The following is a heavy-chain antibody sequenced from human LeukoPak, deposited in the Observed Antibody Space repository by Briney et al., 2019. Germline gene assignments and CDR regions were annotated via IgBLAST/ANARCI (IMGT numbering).Heavy chain of an antibody. CDR3: ARDSPSGLFDY. J-gene: IGHJ4*02. CDR2: IIPILGIA. V-gene: IGHV1-69*04. Sequence: SVKVSCKASGGTFSSYAISWVRQAPGQGLEWMGRIIPILGIANYAQKFQGRVTITADKSTSTAYMELSSLRSEDTAVYYCARDSPSGLFDYWGQGTLVTVSS. D-gene: IGHD3-10*01. CDR1: GGTFSSYA.